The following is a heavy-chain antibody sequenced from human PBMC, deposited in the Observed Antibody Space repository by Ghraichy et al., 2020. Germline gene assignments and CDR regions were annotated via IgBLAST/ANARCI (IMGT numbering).Heavy chain of an antibody. V-gene: IGHV3-23*01. D-gene: IGHD6-19*01. CDR1: GFSFSSSA. CDR2: ISGSGTST. J-gene: IGHJ3*02. CDR3: AKAYSSGWSSLAPNAFNI. Sequence: GGSLRLSCAASGFSFSSSAMSWVRQAPGKGLEWVSAISGSGTSTYSADSAKGRFTISRDNSKNTLSLQLNSLRAEDTAVYYCAKAYSSGWSSLAPNAFNIWGQGTMVTVSS.